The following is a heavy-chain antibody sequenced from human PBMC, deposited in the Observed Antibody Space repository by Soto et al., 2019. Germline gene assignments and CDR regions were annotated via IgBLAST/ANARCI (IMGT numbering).Heavy chain of an antibody. CDR3: ARVGSRDAYNYVLDQ. CDR1: GRIFSSFP. J-gene: IGHJ1*01. Sequence: QVQVVQSGAEVKKPGSSVKISCKASGRIFSSFPTSWVRQVPGQRLEWMGGVISASGSVTYAPKFQGRVTMTAVNSAGIGYMELTSLTSEDTDIYYCARVGSRDAYNYVLDQWGPGTMVTVSS. CDR2: VISASGSV. V-gene: IGHV1-69*06. D-gene: IGHD5-18*01.